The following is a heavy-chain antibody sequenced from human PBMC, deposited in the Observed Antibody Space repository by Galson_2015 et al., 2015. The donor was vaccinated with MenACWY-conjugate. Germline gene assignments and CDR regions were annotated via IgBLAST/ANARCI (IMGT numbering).Heavy chain of an antibody. Sequence: SLRLSCAASGFTFSNYAMRWVRQAPGKGLEWVSAISDSGDTTFYADSVKGRFTISRDNAKNSLFLQMNALRAEDTAVYYCTRDLGTIYDFWGQGTLVSVSS. CDR1: GFTFSNYA. V-gene: IGHV3-23*01. CDR2: ISDSGDTT. D-gene: IGHD1-1*01. CDR3: TRDLGTIYDF. J-gene: IGHJ4*02.